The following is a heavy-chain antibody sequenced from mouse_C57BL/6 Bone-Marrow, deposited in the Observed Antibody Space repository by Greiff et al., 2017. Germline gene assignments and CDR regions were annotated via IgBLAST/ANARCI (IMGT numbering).Heavy chain of an antibody. CDR1: GYSFTSYG. D-gene: IGHD2-13*01. Sequence: QVQLQQSGAELARPGASVKLSCKASGYSFTSYGISWVKQRTGQGLEWIGEIYPRSGNTYYNEKFKGKATLTADKSSSTAYMELRSLTSEDSAVYFCAREGDCHWSFDVWGTGTTVTVSS. V-gene: IGHV1-81*01. CDR3: AREGDCHWSFDV. J-gene: IGHJ1*03. CDR2: IYPRSGNT.